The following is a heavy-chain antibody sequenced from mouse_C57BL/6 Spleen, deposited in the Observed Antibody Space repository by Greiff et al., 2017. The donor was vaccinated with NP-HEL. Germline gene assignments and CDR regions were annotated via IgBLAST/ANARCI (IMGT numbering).Heavy chain of an antibody. V-gene: IGHV1-62-2*01. CDR2: FYPGSGSI. J-gene: IGHJ4*01. Sequence: QVQLKESGAELVKPGASVKLSCKASGYTFTEYTIHWVKQRSGQGLEWIGWFYPGSGSIKYNEKFKDKATLTADKSSSTVYMELSRLTSEDSAVYFCARHEAPHYYGSDAMDYWGQGTSVTVSS. D-gene: IGHD1-1*01. CDR1: GYTFTEYT. CDR3: ARHEAPHYYGSDAMDY.